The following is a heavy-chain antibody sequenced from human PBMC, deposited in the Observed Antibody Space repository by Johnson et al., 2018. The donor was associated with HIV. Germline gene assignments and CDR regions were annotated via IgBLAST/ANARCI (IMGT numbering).Heavy chain of an antibody. CDR1: GFTFSSYD. CDR2: INQDGGER. Sequence: VQLVESGGGLVQPGGSLRLSCAASGFTFSSYDMHWVRQATGKGLEWVPNINQDGGERYYVESVKGRFTISRDNAKNTLYLQMKSLRAEDKAVYYCARAVTPFGDWEAFDIWGQGTMVTVSS. D-gene: IGHD3-10*01. J-gene: IGHJ3*02. CDR3: ARAVTPFGDWEAFDI. V-gene: IGHV3-7*02.